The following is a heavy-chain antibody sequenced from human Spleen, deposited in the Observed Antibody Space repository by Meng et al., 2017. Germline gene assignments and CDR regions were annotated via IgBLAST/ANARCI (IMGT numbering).Heavy chain of an antibody. J-gene: IGHJ4*02. CDR2: ISSSGTYI. V-gene: IGHV3-21*01. CDR1: GFTFSSYS. Sequence: GESLKISCAASGFTFSSYSLTWVRQAPGKGLEWVSSISSSGTYIYYTDSLKGRFTISRDNVKNSMYLQMNSLRAEDTAIYYCAKINYGDYFDYWGQGTLVTVSS. D-gene: IGHD4-17*01. CDR3: AKINYGDYFDY.